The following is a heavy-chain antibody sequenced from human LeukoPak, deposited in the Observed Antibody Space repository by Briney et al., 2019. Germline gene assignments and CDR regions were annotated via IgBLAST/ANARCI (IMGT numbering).Heavy chain of an antibody. D-gene: IGHD2-8*01. CDR1: GGSISSYY. Sequence: SETLSLTCTVSGGSISSYYWSWIRQPAGKGLEWIGRIYTSGSTNYNPSLKSRVTMSVDTSKNQFSLKLSSVTAADTAVYYCASGPGYCTNGVCLHPYYYYYMDVWGQGTLVTASS. CDR3: ASGPGYCTNGVCLHPYYYYYMDV. CDR2: IYTSGST. J-gene: IGHJ6*03. V-gene: IGHV4-4*07.